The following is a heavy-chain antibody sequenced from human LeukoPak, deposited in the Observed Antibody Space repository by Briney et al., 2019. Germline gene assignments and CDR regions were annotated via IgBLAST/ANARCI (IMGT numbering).Heavy chain of an antibody. J-gene: IGHJ6*02. D-gene: IGHD2-2*01. V-gene: IGHV3-21*01. CDR1: GFTFSSYS. CDR2: ISSSSSYI. CDR3: ARTYCSSTSCPYGMDV. Sequence: GGSLRLSCAASGFTFSSYSMNWVRQAPGKGLEWVSSISSSSSYIYCADSVKGRFTISRDNAKNSLYLQMNSLRAEDTAVYYCARTYCSSTSCPYGMDVWGQGTTVTVSS.